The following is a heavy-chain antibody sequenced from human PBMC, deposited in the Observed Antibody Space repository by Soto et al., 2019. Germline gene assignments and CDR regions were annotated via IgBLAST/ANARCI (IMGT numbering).Heavy chain of an antibody. D-gene: IGHD3-3*01. V-gene: IGHV4-39*01. CDR3: ARHGRFLEWLLFDY. Sequence: SETLSLTCTVSGGSISSSSYYWGWIRQPPGKGLEWIGSIYYSGSTHYNPSLKSRVTISVDTSKNQFSLKLSSVTAADTAVYYCARHGRFLEWLLFDYWGQGTLVT. CDR2: IYYSGST. J-gene: IGHJ4*02. CDR1: GGSISSSSYY.